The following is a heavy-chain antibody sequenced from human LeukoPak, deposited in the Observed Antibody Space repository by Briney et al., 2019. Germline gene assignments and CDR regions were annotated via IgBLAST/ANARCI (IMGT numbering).Heavy chain of an antibody. CDR2: IYSDNT. Sequence: GGSLRLSCTVSGFTVSSNSMSWLRQAPGKGLEWVSFIYSDNTHYSDSVKGRFTISGDNSKNTLYLQMNSLRAEDTAVYYCARDGGSSWYFDYWGQGTLATVSS. CDR1: GFTVSSNS. CDR3: ARDGGSSWYFDY. D-gene: IGHD6-13*01. V-gene: IGHV3-53*01. J-gene: IGHJ4*02.